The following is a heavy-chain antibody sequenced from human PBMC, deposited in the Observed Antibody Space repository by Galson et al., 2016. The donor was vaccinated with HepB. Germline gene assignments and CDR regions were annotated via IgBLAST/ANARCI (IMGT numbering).Heavy chain of an antibody. CDR2: IWHDGSKK. Sequence: SLRLSCATSGFTLSYYGMHWVRQAPGKGLEWVSVIWHDGSKKYYADSVKGRFAVSRDNSKNTLYLQMSSLRAEDTGVYFCARSASIAVAELDNWGQGTLVTVSS. J-gene: IGHJ4*02. CDR1: GFTLSYYG. CDR3: ARSASIAVAELDN. D-gene: IGHD6-19*01. V-gene: IGHV3-33*01.